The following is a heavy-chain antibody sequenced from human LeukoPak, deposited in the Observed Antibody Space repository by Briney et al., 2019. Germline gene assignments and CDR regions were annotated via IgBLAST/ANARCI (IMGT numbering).Heavy chain of an antibody. CDR2: INAAGDDM. Sequence: GGSLRLSCVASGFTFPTYSMAWVRQVPGKGLDWVSSINAAGDDMYYADSVKGRFSISRDNLKNTLYLQMHSLRAEDRAIYYCAKGIFGVIHNGIDVWGQGTAVTVSS. V-gene: IGHV3-23*01. CDR3: AKGIFGVIHNGIDV. D-gene: IGHD3-3*01. J-gene: IGHJ6*02. CDR1: GFTFPTYS.